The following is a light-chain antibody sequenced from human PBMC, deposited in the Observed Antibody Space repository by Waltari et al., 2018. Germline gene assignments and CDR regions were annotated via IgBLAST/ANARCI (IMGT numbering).Light chain of an antibody. V-gene: IGLV6-57*04. CDR3: QSFDMSNWV. J-gene: IGLJ3*02. CDR1: SGNIASNF. Sequence: NFMLTQPHSVSESPMKTVTISCTRSSGNIASNFVQWYQQRPGSAPTTVIYEDDPRPSGVPDRFSGSIDTSSNSASLTISGLKTDDEADYYCQSFDMSNWVFGGGTKLTVL. CDR2: EDD.